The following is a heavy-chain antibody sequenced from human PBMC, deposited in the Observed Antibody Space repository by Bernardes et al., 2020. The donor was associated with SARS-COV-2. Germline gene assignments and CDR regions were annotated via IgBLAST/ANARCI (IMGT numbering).Heavy chain of an antibody. CDR2: ISGSGGNT. Sequence: GGSLRLSCAASGFTFSSYAMSWVRQAPGKGLEWVSDISGSGGNTYYADSAKGRFTISRDNSKDTLYLQMNRLRAEDTALYYCAKPLYNWNYYPYDSWGQGTLVTVSS. CDR3: AKPLYNWNYYPYDS. J-gene: IGHJ4*02. D-gene: IGHD1-7*01. CDR1: GFTFSSYA. V-gene: IGHV3-23*01.